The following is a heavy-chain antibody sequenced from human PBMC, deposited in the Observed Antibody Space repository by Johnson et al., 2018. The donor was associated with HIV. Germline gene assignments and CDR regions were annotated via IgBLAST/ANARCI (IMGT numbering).Heavy chain of an antibody. Sequence: QVQLVESGGGVVQPGRSLRLSCAASGFTFSSYGMHWVRQAPGKGLEWVAVISYDGSNKYYADSVKGRFTISRDNSKNTLYLQMNSLRAEDTAVYYCARFLGYYDSNGYYFGDGFDVWGRGTMVTVSS. V-gene: IGHV3-30*03. CDR2: ISYDGSNK. D-gene: IGHD3-22*01. CDR1: GFTFSSYG. J-gene: IGHJ3*01. CDR3: ARFLGYYDSNGYYFGDGFDV.